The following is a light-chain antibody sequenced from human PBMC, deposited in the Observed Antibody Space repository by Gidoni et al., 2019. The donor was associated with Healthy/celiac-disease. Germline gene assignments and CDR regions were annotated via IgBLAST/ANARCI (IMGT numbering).Light chain of an antibody. CDR3: NSRDSSSNQVL. J-gene: IGLJ2*01. V-gene: IGLV3-19*01. CDR2: GKN. CDR1: SLRNYY. Sequence: SSELTQGPAVSVALGQTVRIACQGDSLRNYYASWYQQRPGQAPELVIYGKNNRPSGIPDRFSGSSSGNTASLTITGAQAEDEADYYCNSRDSSSNQVLFGGGTKLTVL.